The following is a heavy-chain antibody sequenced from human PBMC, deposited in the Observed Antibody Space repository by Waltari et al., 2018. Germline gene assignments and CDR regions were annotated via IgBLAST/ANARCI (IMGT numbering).Heavy chain of an antibody. J-gene: IGHJ4*02. Sequence: EALLVESGGNLVQPGGSLRPPCEAPGFTRGDNGMSGVRQVPGKGLEWVASINQDGETNYVASVKGRFTISRDNAKKSLVLLLNNLRADDSGIYYCARDPTLFGVRQNYFDSWGQGTLVTVSS. CDR1: GFTRGDNG. CDR3: ARDPTLFGVRQNYFDS. CDR2: INQDGET. V-gene: IGHV3-7*04. D-gene: IGHD3-3*01.